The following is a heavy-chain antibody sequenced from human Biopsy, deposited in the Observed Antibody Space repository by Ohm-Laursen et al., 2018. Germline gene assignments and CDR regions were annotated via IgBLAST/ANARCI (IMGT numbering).Heavy chain of an antibody. D-gene: IGHD2-15*01. J-gene: IGHJ5*01. CDR3: ARAGRYCSGGGCYSWFDS. Sequence: SLTLSCTASGFSFSDNYMDWVRQAPGKGLEWVGRIRDNANSYTTDYAASVKGRFTISRDDSKNSLYLQMNSLKTEDTALYYCARAGRYCSGGGCYSWFDSWGQGTLVTVSS. CDR2: IRDNANSYTT. CDR1: GFSFSDNY. V-gene: IGHV3-72*01.